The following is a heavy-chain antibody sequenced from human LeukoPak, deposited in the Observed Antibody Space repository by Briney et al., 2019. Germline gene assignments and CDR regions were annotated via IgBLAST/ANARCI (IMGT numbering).Heavy chain of an antibody. D-gene: IGHD1-26*01. CDR1: GFTFSSYW. Sequence: GGSLRLSCATSGFTFSSYWMTWVRQAPGKGLEWVATIREGGSDKYYVDSLKGRFAIFRHNAKTSLYLHMNSLRAEDTAVYYCARESLLGGLDFWGQGTLVIVSS. J-gene: IGHJ4*02. CDR3: ARESLLGGLDF. CDR2: IREGGSDK. V-gene: IGHV3-7*04.